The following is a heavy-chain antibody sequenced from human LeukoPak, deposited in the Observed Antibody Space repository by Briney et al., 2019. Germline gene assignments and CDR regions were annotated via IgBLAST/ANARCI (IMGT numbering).Heavy chain of an antibody. CDR1: GFTFSDSW. CDR3: ATYTHWVAGDV. D-gene: IGHD3-16*01. CDR2: MNQDGSAK. Sequence: GGSLRLSCAASGFTFSDSWMSWVRQAPGKGLEWVANMNQDGSAKGYVDSVKGRFTISRDNARNSLYLQMSSPRPEDTAVYYCATYTHWVAGDVWGQGTTVTVSS. J-gene: IGHJ6*02. V-gene: IGHV3-7*01.